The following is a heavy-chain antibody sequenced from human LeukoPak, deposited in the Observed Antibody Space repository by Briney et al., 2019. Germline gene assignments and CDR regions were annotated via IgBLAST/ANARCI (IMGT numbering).Heavy chain of an antibody. CDR3: AREVQGFDT. J-gene: IGHJ5*02. V-gene: IGHV1-2*02. CDR1: GYTFTGYY. D-gene: IGHD1-1*01. Sequence: GASVKVSCKASGYTFTGYYMHWVRQAPGQGLEWMGWINPNSGGTNYAQKFQDRVTVTSDTAISTAYMELNVLTSDDTAVYFCAREVQGFDTWGQGTLVTVSS. CDR2: INPNSGGT.